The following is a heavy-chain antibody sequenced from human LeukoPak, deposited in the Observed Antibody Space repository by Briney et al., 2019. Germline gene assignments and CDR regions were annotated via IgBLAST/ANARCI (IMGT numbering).Heavy chain of an antibody. V-gene: IGHV3-74*01. CDR3: ARAHGTIFGVVINQFDY. D-gene: IGHD3-3*01. CDR2: FNSDGSST. CDR1: GFTFSSYW. J-gene: IGHJ4*02. Sequence: GGSLRLSCAASGFTFSSYWTHWVRQAPGKGLVWVSRFNSDGSSTSYADSVKGRFTISRDNAKNTLYLQMNSLRAEDTAVYYCARAHGTIFGVVINQFDYWGQGTLVTVSS.